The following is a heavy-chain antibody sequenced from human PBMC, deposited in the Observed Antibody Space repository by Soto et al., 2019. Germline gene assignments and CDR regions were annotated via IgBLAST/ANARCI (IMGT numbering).Heavy chain of an antibody. CDR1: GGSINNGGYY. V-gene: IGHV4-31*03. CDR3: ARDLRGGSFGMDV. J-gene: IGHJ6*02. CDR2: SFYSGST. D-gene: IGHD3-10*01. Sequence: QVQLQESGPGLVKPSQTLSLTCTVSGGSINNGGYYWSWIRQHPGKGLEGIWYSFYSGSTYYNPSPKRRVTISRDTSKNQFSLTLTSVTAADTAVYYGARDLRGGSFGMDVWGQGTTVTVSS.